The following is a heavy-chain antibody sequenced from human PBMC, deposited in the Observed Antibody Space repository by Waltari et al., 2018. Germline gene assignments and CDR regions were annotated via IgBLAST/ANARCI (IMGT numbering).Heavy chain of an antibody. CDR3: AKIAVAGYYFDY. CDR1: GFTFSSYA. CDR2: IYSGGST. J-gene: IGHJ4*02. V-gene: IGHV3-23*03. Sequence: EVQLLESGGGLVQPGGSLRLSCAASGFTFSSYAMSWVRQAPGKGLEWVSVIYSGGSTYYADYVKGRFTISRDNAKNTLYLQMNSLRAEDTAVYYCAKIAVAGYYFDYWGQGTLVTVSS. D-gene: IGHD6-19*01.